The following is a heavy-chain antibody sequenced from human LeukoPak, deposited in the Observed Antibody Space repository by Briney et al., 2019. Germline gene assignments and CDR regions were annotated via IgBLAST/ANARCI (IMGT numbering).Heavy chain of an antibody. CDR2: IRSKANSYAT. CDR3: TRHRPGYSSGWNFDY. Sequence: PGGSLRLSCAASGFTFSGSAMHWVRQASGKGLEWVGRIRSKANSYATAYAASVKGRFTISRDDSKNTAYLQMNSLKTEDTAVYYCTRHRPGYSSGWNFDYWGPGTLVTVSS. CDR1: GFTFSGSA. D-gene: IGHD6-19*01. V-gene: IGHV3-73*01. J-gene: IGHJ4*02.